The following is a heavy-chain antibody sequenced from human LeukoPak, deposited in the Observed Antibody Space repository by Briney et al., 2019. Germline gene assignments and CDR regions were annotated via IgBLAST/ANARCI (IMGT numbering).Heavy chain of an antibody. J-gene: IGHJ5*02. CDR1: GGSISSGDYY. CDR3: ARDIRIPEGQYNWFDP. V-gene: IGHV4-31*03. D-gene: IGHD5-12*01. CDR2: IFYSGST. Sequence: SQTLSLTCTVSGGSISSGDYYWSWIRQHPGKGLEWIGYIFYSGSTYSNPSLRSRVTISVDTSKNQFSLKLSSVTAADTAIYYYARDIRIPEGQYNWFDPWGQGTLVTVSS.